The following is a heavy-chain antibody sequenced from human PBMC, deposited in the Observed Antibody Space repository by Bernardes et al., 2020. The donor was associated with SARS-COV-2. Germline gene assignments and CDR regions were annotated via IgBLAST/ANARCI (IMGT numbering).Heavy chain of an antibody. CDR1: NDSIPNYY. Sequence: SETLSLTFTVSNDSIPNYYWSWIRQPPGKGLEWIAYMYHTGSTHYNPSLKSRVTTSVETSKNQFSLKLSSVTAADTAVYYCARVFLRGVNPWFDTWGQGILVTVSS. J-gene: IGHJ5*02. V-gene: IGHV4-59*01. CDR2: MYHTGST. CDR3: ARVFLRGVNPWFDT. D-gene: IGHD3-10*01.